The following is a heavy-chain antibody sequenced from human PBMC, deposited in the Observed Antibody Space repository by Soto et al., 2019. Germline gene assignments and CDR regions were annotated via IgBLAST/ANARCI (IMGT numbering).Heavy chain of an antibody. J-gene: IGHJ6*02. CDR2: IIPMFGTT. D-gene: IGHD1-1*01. V-gene: IGHV1-69*01. CDR1: GGTFNNYA. CDR3: ARGGLTGNVGMDV. Sequence: QVQLVQSGAEVKKPGSSVKVSCKASGGTFNNYAISWVRQAPGLGLEWLGVIIPMFGTTNYVQKFQDRVTITSDETTSTAYMELSSLISEDTALYFCARGGLTGNVGMDVWGQGTTVPVSS.